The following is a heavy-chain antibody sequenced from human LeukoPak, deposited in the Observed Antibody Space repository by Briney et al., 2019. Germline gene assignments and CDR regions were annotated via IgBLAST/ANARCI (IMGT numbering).Heavy chain of an antibody. V-gene: IGHV4-59*08. D-gene: IGHD3-22*01. CDR2: IHYSGTT. CDR3: ARHHRSGSGGTYFDY. J-gene: IGHJ4*02. Sequence: SETLSLTCAVAGGSINRYYWSWIRQPPGKGLEWIGYIHYSGTTNYNPSLKSRVTISVDASKNQFSLKLTSVTAADTAVYYCARHHRSGSGGTYFDYWGQGTLVTVSS. CDR1: GGSINRYY.